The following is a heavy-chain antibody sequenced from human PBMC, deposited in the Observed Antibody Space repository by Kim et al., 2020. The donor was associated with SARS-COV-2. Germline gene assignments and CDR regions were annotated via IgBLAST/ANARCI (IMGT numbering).Heavy chain of an antibody. CDR1: GGSFSGYY. D-gene: IGHD6-25*01. Sequence: SETLSLTCAVYGGSFSGYYWSWIRQPPGKGLEWIGEINHSGSTNYNPSLKSRVTISVDTSKNQFSLKLSSVTAADTAVYYCARGVWGRLLYFDYWGQGTLVTVSS. V-gene: IGHV4-34*01. CDR2: INHSGST. J-gene: IGHJ4*02. CDR3: ARGVWGRLLYFDY.